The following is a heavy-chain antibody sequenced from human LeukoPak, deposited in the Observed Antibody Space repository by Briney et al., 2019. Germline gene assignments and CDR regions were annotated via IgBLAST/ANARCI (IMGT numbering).Heavy chain of an antibody. Sequence: GGSLRLSCAASGFTFSSYAMSWVRQAPGEGLEWVSAISGSGGSTYYADSVKGRFTISRDNSKNTLYLQMNSLRAEDTGVYYCAKRLAAAGTRYYYYGMDVWGQGTTVTVSS. CDR2: ISGSGGST. J-gene: IGHJ6*02. CDR1: GFTFSSYA. D-gene: IGHD6-13*01. V-gene: IGHV3-23*01. CDR3: AKRLAAAGTRYYYYGMDV.